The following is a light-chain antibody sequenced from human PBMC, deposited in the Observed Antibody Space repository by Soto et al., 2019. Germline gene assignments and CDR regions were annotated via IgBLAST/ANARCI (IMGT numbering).Light chain of an antibody. CDR3: NSYTGSGIV. V-gene: IGLV2-14*01. CDR2: EVS. CDR1: SSDVGYYNY. Sequence: QSALTQPASVSGSPGQSITISCTGTSSDVGYYNYVSWYQQHPGKAPKLMIYEVSNRPSGVSYRFSGSKSGNTASLTISGLQAEDEADYYCNSYTGSGIVFGTGTKVTVL. J-gene: IGLJ1*01.